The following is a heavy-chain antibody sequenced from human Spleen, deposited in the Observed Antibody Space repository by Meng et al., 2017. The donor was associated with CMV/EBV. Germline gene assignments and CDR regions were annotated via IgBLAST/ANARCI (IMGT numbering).Heavy chain of an antibody. CDR3: ARGSRKGAARPRYYYGMDV. Sequence: SETLSLTCAVSGGSISSSDWWSWVRQSPGKGLEWIGEINHSGSTNYNPSLKSRVTISVDTSKNQFSLKLSSVTAADTAVYYCARGSRKGAARPRYYYGMDVWGQGTTVTVSS. D-gene: IGHD6-6*01. J-gene: IGHJ6*02. CDR1: GGSISSSDW. V-gene: IGHV4-4*02. CDR2: INHSGST.